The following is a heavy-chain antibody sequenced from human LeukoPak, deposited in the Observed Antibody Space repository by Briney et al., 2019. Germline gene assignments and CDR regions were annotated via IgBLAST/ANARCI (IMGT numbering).Heavy chain of an antibody. J-gene: IGHJ4*02. D-gene: IGHD2-15*01. CDR2: IYHSGSA. Sequence: SETLSLACTVSGGSISSYYWSWIRQPPGKGLDWIGYIYHSGSANYNPSLKSRVTISVDTSKNQFSLKLCSVTAADTAVYYCARDGGNDAFDYWGQGTLVTVSS. CDR1: GGSISSYY. CDR3: ARDGGNDAFDY. V-gene: IGHV4-59*01.